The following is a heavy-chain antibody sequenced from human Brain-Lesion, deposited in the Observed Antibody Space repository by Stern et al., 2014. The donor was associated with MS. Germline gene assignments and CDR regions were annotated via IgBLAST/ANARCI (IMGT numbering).Heavy chain of an antibody. V-gene: IGHV5-51*01. CDR3: ARFYHSSGYCDY. J-gene: IGHJ4*02. CDR1: GYSFNTYW. CDR2: LYPGDSDT. D-gene: IGHD3-22*01. Sequence: VQLVQSGAEVKKPGESLKISCKGSGYSFNTYWIGWVRQMPGKGLEWMGILYPGDSDTRYSPCFQGQVTFSADKSISTAYLQWSRLKASDTAMYYCARFYHSSGYCDYWGQGTLVTVSS.